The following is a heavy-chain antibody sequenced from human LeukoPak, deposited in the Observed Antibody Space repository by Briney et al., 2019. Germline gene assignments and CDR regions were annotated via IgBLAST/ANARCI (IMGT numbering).Heavy chain of an antibody. CDR1: GFAFSSYS. D-gene: IGHD6-6*01. J-gene: IGHJ4*02. CDR2: ISSSGTYI. CDR3: AREVEYSSSPN. Sequence: GGSLRLSCAASGFAFSSYSMNWVRQAPGKGLEWVSSISSSGTYIYYADSVKGRFTISRDNAKNSLYLQMNSLRAEGTATYYCAREVEYSSSPNWGQGTLVTVSS. V-gene: IGHV3-21*01.